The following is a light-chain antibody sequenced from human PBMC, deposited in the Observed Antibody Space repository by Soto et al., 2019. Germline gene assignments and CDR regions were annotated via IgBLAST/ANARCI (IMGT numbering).Light chain of an antibody. Sequence: DIQMTQSPSTLSASVGDRVTITFRASQSISSWLAWYQQKPGKAPKLLIYDASSLESGVPSRFSGSGSGTDFTLTISSLQPEDFATYYCQQYNSYPITFGQGTRLEIK. J-gene: IGKJ5*01. CDR3: QQYNSYPIT. CDR2: DAS. CDR1: QSISSW. V-gene: IGKV1-5*01.